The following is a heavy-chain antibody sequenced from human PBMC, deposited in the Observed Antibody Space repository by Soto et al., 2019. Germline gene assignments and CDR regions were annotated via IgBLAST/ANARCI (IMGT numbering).Heavy chain of an antibody. CDR2: ISAYNGNT. CDR3: AREEDSSGWYSEGY. V-gene: IGHV1-18*01. J-gene: IGHJ4*02. D-gene: IGHD6-19*01. CDR1: GYTFTSYG. Sequence: ASVKVSCKASGYTFTSYGISWVRQAPGQGLEWMGWISAYNGNTNYAQKLQGRVTMTTDTSTSTAYMERRRLRSDDTSVYYVAREEDSSGWYSEGYWGQGTLVTVSS.